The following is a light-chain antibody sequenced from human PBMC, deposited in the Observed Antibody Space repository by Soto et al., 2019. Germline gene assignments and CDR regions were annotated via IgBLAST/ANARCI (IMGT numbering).Light chain of an antibody. Sequence: QSVLTQPPSASGSPGQSVTISCTGTSSDVGDYDYVSWYQQYPGKAPKLIIYEVSRRPSGVPDRFSGSKTGNTASLTVSGLQAEDEADYYSSSYADRNYVFGTGTKVTVL. J-gene: IGLJ1*01. CDR1: SSDVGDYDY. CDR3: SSYADRNYV. CDR2: EVS. V-gene: IGLV2-8*01.